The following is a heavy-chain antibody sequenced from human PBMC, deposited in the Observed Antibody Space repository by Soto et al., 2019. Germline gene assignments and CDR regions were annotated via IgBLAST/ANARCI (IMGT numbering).Heavy chain of an antibody. Sequence: GGSLRLSCAASGFTFSSYAMHWVRQAPGKGLEWVAVISYEGSNKYYADSVKGRFTISRDNSKNTLYLQMNSLRAEDTAVYYCARDGKWELLFGYSYYGMDVWGQGTTVTVSS. CDR2: ISYEGSNK. D-gene: IGHD1-26*01. J-gene: IGHJ6*02. V-gene: IGHV3-30-3*01. CDR1: GFTFSSYA. CDR3: ARDGKWELLFGYSYYGMDV.